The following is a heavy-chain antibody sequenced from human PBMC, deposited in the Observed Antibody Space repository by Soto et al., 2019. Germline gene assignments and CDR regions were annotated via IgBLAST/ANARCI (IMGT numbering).Heavy chain of an antibody. CDR2: FDPEDGET. CDR1: GYTLTELS. D-gene: IGHD3-22*01. J-gene: IGHJ4*02. V-gene: IGHV1-24*01. CDR3: ATMSLTMIVVARFDY. Sequence: GASVKVSCKVSGYTLTELSMHWVRQAPGKGLEWMGGFDPEDGETIYAQKFQGRVTMTEDTSTDTAYMELSSLRSEDTAVYYCATMSLTMIVVARFDYWGQGPLVTVSS.